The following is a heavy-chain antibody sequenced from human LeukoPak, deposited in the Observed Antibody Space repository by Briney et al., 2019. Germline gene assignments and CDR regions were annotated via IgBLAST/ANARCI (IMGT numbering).Heavy chain of an antibody. CDR1: GGSFSGYY. CDR2: INHSGST. J-gene: IGHJ6*03. CDR3: ARVRAVAGTYYYYYMDV. V-gene: IGHV4-34*01. D-gene: IGHD6-19*01. Sequence: SETLSLTCAVYGGSFSGYYWSWTRQPPGKGLEWIGEINHSGSTNYNPSLKSRVTISVDTSKNQFSLKLSSVTAADTAVYYCARVRAVAGTYYYYYMDVWGKGTTVTVSS.